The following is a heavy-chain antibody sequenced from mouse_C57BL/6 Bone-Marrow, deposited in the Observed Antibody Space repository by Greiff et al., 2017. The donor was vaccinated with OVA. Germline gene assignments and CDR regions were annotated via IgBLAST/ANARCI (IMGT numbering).Heavy chain of an antibody. J-gene: IGHJ2*01. CDR2: ISSGGSYT. V-gene: IGHV5-6*01. Sequence: EVQLQESGGDLVKPGGSLKLSCAASGFTFSSYGMSWVRQTPDKRLEWVATISSGGSYTYYPDSVKGRFTISRDNAKNTLYLQMSSLKSEDTAMYYCARQPVVACDYWGQGTTLTVSS. CDR1: GFTFSSYG. CDR3: ARQPVVACDY. D-gene: IGHD1-1*01.